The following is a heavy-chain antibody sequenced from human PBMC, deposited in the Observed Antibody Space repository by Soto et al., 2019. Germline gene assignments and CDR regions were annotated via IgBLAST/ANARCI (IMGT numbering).Heavy chain of an antibody. CDR2: IYPGDSDT. V-gene: IGHV5-51*01. CDR3: ERIPVEAAGRYDY. CDR1: GYSFTSYW. D-gene: IGHD6-13*01. J-gene: IGHJ4*02. Sequence: GESLKISCKGSGYSFTSYWIGWVRQMPGKGLEWMGIIYPGDSDTRYSPSFQGQVTISADKSISTAYLQWSSLKASDTAMYYCERIPVEAAGRYDYWGQGTLVTVSS.